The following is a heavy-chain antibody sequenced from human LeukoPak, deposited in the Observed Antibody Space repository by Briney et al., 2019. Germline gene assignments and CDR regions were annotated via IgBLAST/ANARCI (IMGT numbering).Heavy chain of an antibody. CDR2: IGTASDT. D-gene: IGHD1-1*01. J-gene: IGHJ6*03. CDR3: ARGPPRGKYYYMDV. Sequence: GGSLRLSCAASGFTFSSFDMHWVRQPTGQGLEWGSTIGTASDTYYPGSVEARFTLSRDNAKNSLYLQMNSLTAGDTAVYYCARGPPRGKYYYMDVWGKGTTVTVSS. CDR1: GFTFSSFD. V-gene: IGHV3-13*01.